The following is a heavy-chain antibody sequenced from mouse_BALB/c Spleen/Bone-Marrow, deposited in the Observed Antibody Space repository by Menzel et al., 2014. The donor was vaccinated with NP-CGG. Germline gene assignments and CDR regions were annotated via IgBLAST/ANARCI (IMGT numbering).Heavy chain of an antibody. Sequence: EVQLQQSGAELVWPGALVKLSCKASGFNIKDYYMHWVKQRPEQGLVWIGWIDPENGNTIYDPKFQGKSSITADQSSNTAYLQLSSLTSEDTAVYYCARWGDYYFDYWCQGTTLTVSS. CDR2: IDPENGNT. CDR3: ARWGDYYFDY. J-gene: IGHJ2*01. CDR1: GFNIKDYY. D-gene: IGHD3-3*01. V-gene: IGHV14-1*02.